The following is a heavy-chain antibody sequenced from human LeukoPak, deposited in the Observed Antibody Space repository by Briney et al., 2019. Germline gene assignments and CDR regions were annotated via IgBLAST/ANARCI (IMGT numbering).Heavy chain of an antibody. Sequence: GGSLRLSCAASGITFSSYGMSWVRQAPGKGLEWVSSISSTGGTTYYADSVKGRFTISRDNSKNTLYLQMNSLRAEDTAVYYCAKDLWVSMIVVATTLFDIWGQGTMVTVSS. CDR1: GITFSSYG. CDR3: AKDLWVSMIVVATTLFDI. V-gene: IGHV3-23*01. CDR2: ISSTGGTT. J-gene: IGHJ3*02. D-gene: IGHD3-22*01.